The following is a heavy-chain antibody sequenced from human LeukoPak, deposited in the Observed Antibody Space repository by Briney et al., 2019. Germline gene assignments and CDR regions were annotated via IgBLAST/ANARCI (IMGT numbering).Heavy chain of an antibody. J-gene: IGHJ4*02. D-gene: IGHD3-22*01. CDR2: INPNSGGT. CDR1: GYTFTSYY. CDR3: ARVNNYYDSSGYLYFFDN. Sequence: GASVKVSCKASGYTFTSYYIHWVRQAPGQGLEWMGWINPNSGGTNTAQKFQGRVTMTRDTSLNTAYMELSRLRSDDTAVYYCARVNNYYDSSGYLYFFDNWGQGTLATVSS. V-gene: IGHV1-2*02.